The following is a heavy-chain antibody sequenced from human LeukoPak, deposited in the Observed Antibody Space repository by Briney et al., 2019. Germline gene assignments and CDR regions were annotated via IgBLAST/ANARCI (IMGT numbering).Heavy chain of an antibody. CDR3: ARGQDSSGWFGTLNY. D-gene: IGHD6-19*01. Sequence: SETLSLTCAVYGGSFSGYYWSWIRQPPGKGLEWIVEINHGGSTNCNPSLKSRVTISVDTSKNQFSLKLSSVTAADTAVYYCARGQDSSGWFGTLNYWGQGTLVTVSS. CDR2: INHGGST. V-gene: IGHV4-34*01. CDR1: GGSFSGYY. J-gene: IGHJ4*02.